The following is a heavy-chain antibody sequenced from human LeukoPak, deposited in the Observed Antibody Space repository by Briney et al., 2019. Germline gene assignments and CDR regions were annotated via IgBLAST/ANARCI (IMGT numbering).Heavy chain of an antibody. D-gene: IGHD3-22*01. Sequence: GGSLRLSCAASGFTVSGNYMSWVRQAPGKGLEWVSVIYSGGSTYYADSVKGRFTISRDNSKNTLYLQMNSLRAEDTAVYYCARDYYYDSSGYKVIYWGQGTLVTVSS. J-gene: IGHJ4*02. CDR3: ARDYYYDSSGYKVIY. V-gene: IGHV3-53*01. CDR2: IYSGGST. CDR1: GFTVSGNY.